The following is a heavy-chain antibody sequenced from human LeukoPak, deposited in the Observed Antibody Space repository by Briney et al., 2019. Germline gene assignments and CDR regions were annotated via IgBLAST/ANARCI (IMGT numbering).Heavy chain of an antibody. Sequence: GGSLRLSCAPSGVSFSTSGMHWVRQAPGKGLEWVGFLQHDGSEEYFADSVKGRFIISRDNSKNTLYLQMNSLRAEDTAVYYCARGRIAAADTTLYYYYGMGVWGQGTTVTVSS. CDR1: GVSFSTSG. D-gene: IGHD6-13*01. V-gene: IGHV3-30*02. CDR3: ARGRIAAADTTLYYYYGMGV. J-gene: IGHJ6*02. CDR2: LQHDGSEE.